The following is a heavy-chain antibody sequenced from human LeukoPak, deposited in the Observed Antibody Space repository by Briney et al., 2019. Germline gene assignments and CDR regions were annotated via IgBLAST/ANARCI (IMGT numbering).Heavy chain of an antibody. CDR2: IKQDASEK. CDR3: ARISVVPGDVFDL. J-gene: IGHJ4*02. D-gene: IGHD3-22*01. Sequence: PGGSLRLFCAASGFTFSTYWMSWVRQAPGRGLEWVANIKQDASEKAYVASVKGRCTISRDNAKKSLYLQINSLRAEDTAVYYCARISVVPGDVFDLWGQGALVTVSS. CDR1: GFTFSTYW. V-gene: IGHV3-7*01.